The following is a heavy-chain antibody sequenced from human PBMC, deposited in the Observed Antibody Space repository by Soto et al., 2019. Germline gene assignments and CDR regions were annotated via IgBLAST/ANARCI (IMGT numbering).Heavy chain of an antibody. CDR2: IIPLLCIA. CDR3: ARHYGDYNGGY. V-gene: IGHV1-69*02. J-gene: IGHJ4*02. CDR1: GGTFSSYT. Sequence: QVQLVQSGAEVKKPGSSVKVSCKASGGTFSSYTINWVRQAPGQGLEWMGRIIPLLCIAHYAHNFQGRVTITADKSTSTADTELSSLRSEDTAVYYCARHYGDYNGGYWGQGTLVTVSS. D-gene: IGHD4-17*01.